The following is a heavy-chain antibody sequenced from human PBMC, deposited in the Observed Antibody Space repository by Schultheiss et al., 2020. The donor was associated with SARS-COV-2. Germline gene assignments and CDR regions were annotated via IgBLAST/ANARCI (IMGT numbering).Heavy chain of an antibody. V-gene: IGHV1-69*04. Sequence: SVKVSCKASGGTFSSYAISWVRQAPGQGLEWMGRIIPIFGIANYAQKFQGRVTITADKSTSTAYMELSSLRSEDTAVYYCASQPKTRGYYLGESHQGAFDIWGQGTMVTVSS. CDR1: GGTFSSYA. CDR2: IIPIFGIA. D-gene: IGHD2/OR15-2a*01. CDR3: ASQPKTRGYYLGESHQGAFDI. J-gene: IGHJ3*02.